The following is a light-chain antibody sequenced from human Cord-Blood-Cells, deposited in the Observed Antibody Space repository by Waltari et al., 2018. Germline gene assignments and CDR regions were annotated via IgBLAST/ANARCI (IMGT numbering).Light chain of an antibody. V-gene: IGKV1-39*01. CDR1: QSISSY. CDR2: AAS. J-gene: IGKJ4*01. CDR3: QQSYSTPPIT. Sequence: DIQMTQSPSSLSASVGDRVTITCRASQSISSYLNWYQQKPGKAPKLLIYAASSLQSGVPSRFSGSRSGTDFTLTISSLQPEAFATYYCQQSYSTPPITFGGGTKVEIK.